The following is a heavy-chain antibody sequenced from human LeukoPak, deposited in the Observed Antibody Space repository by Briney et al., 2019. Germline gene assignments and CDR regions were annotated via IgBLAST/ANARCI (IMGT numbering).Heavy chain of an antibody. CDR3: ARDRVRGVTPPRNAFDI. CDR1: GYTFTSYA. J-gene: IGHJ3*02. Sequence: ASVKVSCKASGYTFTSYAMNWVRQAPGQGLEWMGWISANNGNTNYAQKLQGRVTMTTDTSTSTAYMGLMNLRSDDTAVYYCARDRVRGVTPPRNAFDIWGQGTVVTVSS. CDR2: ISANNGNT. V-gene: IGHV1-18*01. D-gene: IGHD2-21*02.